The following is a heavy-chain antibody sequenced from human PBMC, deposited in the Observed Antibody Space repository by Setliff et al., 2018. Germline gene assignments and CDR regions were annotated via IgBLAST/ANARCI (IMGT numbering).Heavy chain of an antibody. CDR3: ARANYYDSSGYYESDY. D-gene: IGHD3-22*01. CDR2: IYYSGST. Sequence: KSSETLSLTCTVSGGSISSGDYYWSWIRQPPGKGLEWIGYIYYSGSTYYNPSLKSRVTISVDTSKNQFSLKLSSVTAADTALYYCARANYYDSSGYYESDYWGQGTLVTVSS. CDR1: GGSISSGDYY. V-gene: IGHV4-30-4*08. J-gene: IGHJ4*02.